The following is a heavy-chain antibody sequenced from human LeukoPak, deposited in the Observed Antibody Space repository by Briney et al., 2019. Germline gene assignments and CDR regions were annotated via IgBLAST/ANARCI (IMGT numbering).Heavy chain of an antibody. D-gene: IGHD4-23*01. V-gene: IGHV4-38-2*02. CDR3: ARDYGGNPPRGFDY. Sequence: PSETLSLTCTVSGYSISSGYYWGWIRPPPGKGLEWIGSIYHSGSTYYNPSLKSRVTISVDTSKNQFSLKLSSVTAADTAVYYCARDYGGNPPRGFDYWGQGTLVTVSS. J-gene: IGHJ4*02. CDR1: GYSISSGYY. CDR2: IYHSGST.